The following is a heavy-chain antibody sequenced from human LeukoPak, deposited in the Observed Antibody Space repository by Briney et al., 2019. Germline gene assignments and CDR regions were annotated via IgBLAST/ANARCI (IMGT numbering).Heavy chain of an antibody. Sequence: VASVKVSCKASGYTFTGYYMHWVRQAPGQGLEWMGWINPNSGGTNYAQKFQGRVTMTRDTSISTAYMELSRLRSDDTAVYYCARDPTPYYYDSSGYYPHWFDPWGQGTLVTVSS. V-gene: IGHV1-2*02. D-gene: IGHD3-22*01. CDR2: INPNSGGT. CDR3: ARDPTPYYYDSSGYYPHWFDP. CDR1: GYTFTGYY. J-gene: IGHJ5*02.